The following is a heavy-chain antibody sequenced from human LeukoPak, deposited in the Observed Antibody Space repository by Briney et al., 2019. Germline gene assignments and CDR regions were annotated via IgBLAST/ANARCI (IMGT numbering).Heavy chain of an antibody. V-gene: IGHV4-4*07. D-gene: IGHD2-2*01. J-gene: IGHJ6*03. CDR2: IYTSGST. CDR1: GGSISSYY. CDR3: ARVQAVPAAMRFDYYYYMDV. Sequence: SETLSLTCTVSGGSISSYYWSWIRQPAGKGLEWIGRIYTSGSTNYNPSLKSRVTMSVDTSKNQFSLKLSSVTAADTAVYYCARVQAVPAAMRFDYYYYMDVWGKGTTVTVSS.